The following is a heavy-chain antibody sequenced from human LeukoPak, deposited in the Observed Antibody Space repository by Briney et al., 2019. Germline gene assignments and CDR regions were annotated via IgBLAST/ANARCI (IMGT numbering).Heavy chain of an antibody. D-gene: IGHD3-3*01. J-gene: IGHJ4*02. CDR1: GGTFSSYA. CDR3: TTDYPDTIFGVARPDY. Sequence: SVKVSCKASGGTFSSYAISWVRQAPGQGLEWMGRIIPILGIANYAQKFQGRVTITADKSTSTAYMELSSLRSEDTAVYYCTTDYPDTIFGVARPDYWGQGTLVTVSS. V-gene: IGHV1-69*04. CDR2: IIPILGIA.